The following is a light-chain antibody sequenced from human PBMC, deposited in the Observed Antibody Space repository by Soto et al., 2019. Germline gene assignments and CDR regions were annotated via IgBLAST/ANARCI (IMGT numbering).Light chain of an antibody. CDR2: GDN. V-gene: IGLV1-40*01. Sequence: QSVLTQPPSVSGAPGQTGTISCSGSGSNIAAGYGAHWYQQLPGRAPKLLIYGDNNRPSGVPDRFSGSKSGTSASLAITGLQAEDEADYYCQSYDNSLSGVVFGGGTKLTVL. CDR1: GSNIAAGYG. CDR3: QSYDNSLSGVV. J-gene: IGLJ2*01.